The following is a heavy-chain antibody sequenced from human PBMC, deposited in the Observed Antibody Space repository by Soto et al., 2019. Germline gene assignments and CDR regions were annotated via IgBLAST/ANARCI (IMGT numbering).Heavy chain of an antibody. J-gene: IGHJ6*02. CDR1: GFPFDDYA. CDR2: ISGSGGST. CDR3: AKDIVETYYYYGMDV. Sequence: GGSLSLSCAASGFPFDDYAMHWVRQAPGKGLEWVSGISGSGGSTYYADSVKGRFTISRDNSKNTLYLQMNSLRAEDTAVYYCAKDIVETYYYYGMDVWGQGTTVTV. V-gene: IGHV3-23*01. D-gene: IGHD1-26*01.